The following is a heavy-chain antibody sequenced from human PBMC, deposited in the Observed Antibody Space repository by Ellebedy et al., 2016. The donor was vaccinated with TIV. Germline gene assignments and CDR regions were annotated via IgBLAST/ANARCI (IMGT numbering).Heavy chain of an antibody. CDR1: GYTFTGYY. Sequence: AASVKVSCKASGYTFTGYYMHWVRQAPGQGLEWMGWINPNSGGTNYAQKFQGRVTMTRDTSISTAYMELSRLRSDDTAVYYCARDLLFFHGGNSSDYWGQGTLVTVSS. CDR2: INPNSGGT. V-gene: IGHV1-2*02. J-gene: IGHJ4*02. CDR3: ARDLLFFHGGNSSDY. D-gene: IGHD4-23*01.